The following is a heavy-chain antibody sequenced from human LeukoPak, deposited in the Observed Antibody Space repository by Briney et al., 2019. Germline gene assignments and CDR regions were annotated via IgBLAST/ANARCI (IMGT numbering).Heavy chain of an antibody. CDR3: AKDPGYCSGGSCYAFDY. CDR1: GFTVSSNY. Sequence: GGSLRLSCAASGFTVSSNYMSWIRQAPGKGLEWVSYISSSGSTIYYADSVKGRFTISRDNSKNTLYLQMNSLRAEDTAVYYCAKDPGYCSGGSCYAFDYWGQGTLVTVSS. V-gene: IGHV3-11*04. J-gene: IGHJ4*02. D-gene: IGHD2-15*01. CDR2: ISSSGSTI.